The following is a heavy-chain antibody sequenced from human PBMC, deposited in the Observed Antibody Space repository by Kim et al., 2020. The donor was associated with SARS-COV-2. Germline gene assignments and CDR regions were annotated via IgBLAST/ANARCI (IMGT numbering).Heavy chain of an antibody. CDR1: GFTFSSYA. CDR3: ARGAYGSGSYYNPYWYFDL. J-gene: IGHJ2*01. D-gene: IGHD3-10*01. CDR2: ISSNGGST. V-gene: IGHV3-64*01. Sequence: GGSLRLSCAASGFTFSSYAMHWVRQAPGKGLEYVSAISSNGGSTSYANSVRGRFTISRDNSKNTLYLQMGSLRAEDMAVYYCARGAYGSGSYYNPYWYFDLWGRGTLVTVSS.